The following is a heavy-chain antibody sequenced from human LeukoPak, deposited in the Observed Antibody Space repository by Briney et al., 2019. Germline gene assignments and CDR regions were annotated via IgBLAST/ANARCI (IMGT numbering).Heavy chain of an antibody. J-gene: IGHJ4*02. CDR2: IIPILGIA. V-gene: IGHV1-69*04. Sequence: SVKVSCKASGGTFSSYAISWVRQAPGQGLEWMGRIIPILGIANYAQKFQGRVTITADKSTSTAYMELSSLRSEDTAVYYCARATWKTDYYDGSGYNNFDYWGQGTLVTVSS. D-gene: IGHD3-22*01. CDR1: GGTFSSYA. CDR3: ARATWKTDYYDGSGYNNFDY.